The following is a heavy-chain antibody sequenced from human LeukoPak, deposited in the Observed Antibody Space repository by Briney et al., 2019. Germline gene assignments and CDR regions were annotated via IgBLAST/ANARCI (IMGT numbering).Heavy chain of an antibody. J-gene: IGHJ4*02. Sequence: GGSLRLSCVTSGFTFSSYSMNWVRQAPGKGLEWVSSISSSSGYIYNADSVRGRFTISRDNSKNTLYLQMNSLRAEDTAVYYCAKGYGDSIDYWGQGTLVTVSS. D-gene: IGHD4-17*01. CDR3: AKGYGDSIDY. CDR1: GFTFSSYS. CDR2: ISSSSGYI. V-gene: IGHV3-21*04.